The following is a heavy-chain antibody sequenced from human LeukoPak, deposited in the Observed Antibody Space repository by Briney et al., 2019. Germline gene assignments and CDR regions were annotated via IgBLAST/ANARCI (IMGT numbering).Heavy chain of an antibody. J-gene: IGHJ3*02. Sequence: QPGGSLRLSCAASGFTFSSYSMNWVRQAPGKGLEWVSSISSSSSTIYYADSVKGRFTISRDNAKNSLYLQMNSLRAEDTAVYYCARAPVIVVVPEGFDIWGQGTMVTVSS. CDR2: ISSSSSTI. D-gene: IGHD2-2*01. V-gene: IGHV3-48*01. CDR3: ARAPVIVVVPEGFDI. CDR1: GFTFSSYS.